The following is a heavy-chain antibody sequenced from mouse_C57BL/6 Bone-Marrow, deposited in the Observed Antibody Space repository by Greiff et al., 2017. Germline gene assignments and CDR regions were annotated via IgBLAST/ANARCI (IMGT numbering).Heavy chain of an antibody. CDR2: IYPSDSET. Sequence: QVQLQQPGAELVRPGSSVKLSCKASGYTFTSYWMDWVKQRPGQGLEWIGNIYPSDSETHYNQKFKDKATLTVDKSSSTAYMQLSSLTSEDSAVYDCARGDYYGSSYDAYWGQATLVTV. V-gene: IGHV1-61*01. CDR3: ARGDYYGSSYDAY. D-gene: IGHD1-1*01. J-gene: IGHJ3*01. CDR1: GYTFTSYW.